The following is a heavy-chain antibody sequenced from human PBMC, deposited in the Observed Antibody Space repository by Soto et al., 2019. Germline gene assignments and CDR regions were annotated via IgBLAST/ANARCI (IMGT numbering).Heavy chain of an antibody. CDR1: GGSISSGGYY. D-gene: IGHD3-10*01. CDR3: ARDGSGSYSNWFDP. Sequence: SETLSLTCTVSGGSISSGGYYWSWIRQHPGKGLEWIGYIYYSGSTYYNPSLKSRVTISVDTSKNQFSLKLSSVTAADTAVYYCARDGSGSYSNWFDPWGQGTLVTVSS. CDR2: IYYSGST. J-gene: IGHJ5*02. V-gene: IGHV4-31*03.